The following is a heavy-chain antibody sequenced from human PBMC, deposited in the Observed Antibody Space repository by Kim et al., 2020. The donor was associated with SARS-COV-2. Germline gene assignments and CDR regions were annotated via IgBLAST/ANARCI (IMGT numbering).Heavy chain of an antibody. CDR1: GGSISSGGYY. V-gene: IGHV4-31*03. CDR2: IYYSGST. J-gene: IGHJ4*02. CDR3: ARADYGSGSYYPT. Sequence: SETLSLTCTVSGGSISSGGYYWSWIRQHPGKGLEWIGYIYYSGSTYYNPSLKSRVTISVDTSKNQFSLKLSSVTAADTAVYYCARADYGSGSYYPTWGQGTLVTVSS. D-gene: IGHD3-10*01.